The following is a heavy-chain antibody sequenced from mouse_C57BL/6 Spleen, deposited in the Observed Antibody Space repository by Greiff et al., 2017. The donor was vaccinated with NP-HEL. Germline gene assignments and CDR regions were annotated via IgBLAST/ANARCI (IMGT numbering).Heavy chain of an antibody. CDR1: GYTFTDYY. Sequence: EVQLQQSGPVLVKPGASVKMSCKASGYTFTDYYMNWVKQSHGKSLEWIGVINPYNGGTSYNQKFKGKATLTVGKSSSTAYMELNSLTSEDSAVYYCARWRGNYLYWYFDVWGTGTTVTVSS. CDR3: ARWRGNYLYWYFDV. V-gene: IGHV1-19*01. J-gene: IGHJ1*03. CDR2: INPYNGGT. D-gene: IGHD2-1*01.